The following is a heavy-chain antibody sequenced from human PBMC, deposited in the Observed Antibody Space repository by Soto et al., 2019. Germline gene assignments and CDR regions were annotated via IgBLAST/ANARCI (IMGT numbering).Heavy chain of an antibody. CDR3: ERGVKAAGTGNWLDP. Sequence: GGSLRLSCAASGFTFSNYWMHWVRQAPGKGLVWVSHINSDGSITNHADSVKGRFTTSRDNAKNTLYLQMSSLRAEDTAVYYCERGVKAAGTGNWLDPWGQGTLVTVYS. CDR2: INSDGSIT. CDR1: GFTFSNYW. J-gene: IGHJ5*02. D-gene: IGHD6-13*01. V-gene: IGHV3-74*01.